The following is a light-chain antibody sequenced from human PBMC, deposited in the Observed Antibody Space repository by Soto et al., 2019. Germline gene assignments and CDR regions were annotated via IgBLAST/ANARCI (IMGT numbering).Light chain of an antibody. CDR1: QSLSSN. Sequence: ERVMTQSPATLSVSPGERATLSCRASQSLSSNLAWYQQKPGQAPRLLIYGASTRATGIPARFSGSGSGTEFTLTISSLQSEDFAVYYCQQYNGWPPLFGRGTKVDIK. V-gene: IGKV3-15*01. CDR2: GAS. CDR3: QQYNGWPPL. J-gene: IGKJ3*01.